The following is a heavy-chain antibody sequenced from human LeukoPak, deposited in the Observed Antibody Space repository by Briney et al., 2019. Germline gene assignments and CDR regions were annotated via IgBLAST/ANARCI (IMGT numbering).Heavy chain of an antibody. CDR2: IYYSGST. Sequence: SETLSLTCTVSGGSISSYYWSWIRQPPGKGLEWIGYIYYSGSTNYSPSLKSRVTISVDTSKNQFSLKLSSVTAADTAVYYCARGYSHANNWFGPRGQGTLVTVSS. CDR3: ARGYSHANNWFGP. D-gene: IGHD5-18*01. V-gene: IGHV4-59*01. CDR1: GGSISSYY. J-gene: IGHJ5*02.